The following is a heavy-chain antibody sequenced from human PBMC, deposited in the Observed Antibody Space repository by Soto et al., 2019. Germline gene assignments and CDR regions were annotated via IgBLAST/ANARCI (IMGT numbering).Heavy chain of an antibody. CDR2: VSGSGGST. CDR1: GFTFSSYA. V-gene: IGHV3-23*01. D-gene: IGHD2-15*01. CDR3: ATSLRVACNGGTCFFDS. J-gene: IGHJ4*02. Sequence: EVQLLESGGGLVQPGGSLKLSCVGSGFTFSSYAMNWVRQTPGKGLEWVSAVSGSGGSTYYADSVKGRFTIFRDNSKNTLYLQMNSLRAGDTAAYYCATSLRVACNGGTCFFDSWGQGILVTVSS.